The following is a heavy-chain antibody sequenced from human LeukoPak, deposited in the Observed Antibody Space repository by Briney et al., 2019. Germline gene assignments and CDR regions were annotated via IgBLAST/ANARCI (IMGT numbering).Heavy chain of an antibody. CDR2: IYSGGST. V-gene: IGHV3-66*01. J-gene: IGHJ4*02. CDR1: GFTVSSNY. CDR3: ATHCSSTSCPIEFDY. Sequence: GGSLRLSCAASGFTVSSNYMSWVRQAPGKGLEWVSVIYSGGSTYYADSVEGRLTISRDNSKNTLYLQMNSLRAEDTAVYYCATHCSSTSCPIEFDYWGQGTLVTVSS. D-gene: IGHD2-2*01.